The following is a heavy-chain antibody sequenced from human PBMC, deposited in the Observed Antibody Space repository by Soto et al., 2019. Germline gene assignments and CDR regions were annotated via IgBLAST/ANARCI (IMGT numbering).Heavy chain of an antibody. Sequence: GPGLVKPSETLSLTCSVSGDSVSSYYWSWIRQPPGKGLEWIGYVYYDGSTNYNPSLETRVTISIDTSKNQVSLKLNSVTAADTAVYHCARGRRSPTVYYGLDVWGQGTTVAVSS. J-gene: IGHJ6*02. V-gene: IGHV4-59*02. CDR3: ARGRRSPTVYYGLDV. CDR2: VYYDGST. CDR1: GDSVSSYY. D-gene: IGHD1-26*01.